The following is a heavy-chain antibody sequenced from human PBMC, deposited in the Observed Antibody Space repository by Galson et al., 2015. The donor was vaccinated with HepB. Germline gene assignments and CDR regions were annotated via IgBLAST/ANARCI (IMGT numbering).Heavy chain of an antibody. V-gene: IGHV1-69*13. Sequence: SVKVSCKASGGTFTSYAFNWLRQAPGQGLEWMGGIIPMFGTTGYAQKFMGRVTITADESTSTAYMELSSLRSEDTAMYYCANSTVTTDWFDPWGQGTLVTVSS. CDR2: IIPMFGTT. CDR3: ANSTVTTDWFDP. D-gene: IGHD4-11*01. CDR1: GGTFTSYA. J-gene: IGHJ5*02.